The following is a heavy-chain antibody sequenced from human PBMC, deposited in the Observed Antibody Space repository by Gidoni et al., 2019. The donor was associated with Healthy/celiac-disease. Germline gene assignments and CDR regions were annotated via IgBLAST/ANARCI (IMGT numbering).Heavy chain of an antibody. CDR2: INHSGSS. V-gene: IGHV4-34*01. Sequence: QVQLQQWGAGLLQPSETLSLTCAVYGGSLSDSYWSWIRQPPGKGLEWIGEINHSGSSNYNPSLKSRVTISVDTSKNRFSLSLSSVTAADTAVYYCVRGSRFWPYWGQGTLVTVSS. CDR1: GGSLSDSY. CDR3: VRGSRFWPY. J-gene: IGHJ4*02. D-gene: IGHD3-3*01.